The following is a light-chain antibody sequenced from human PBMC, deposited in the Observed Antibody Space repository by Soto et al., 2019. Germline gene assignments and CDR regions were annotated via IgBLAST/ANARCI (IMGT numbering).Light chain of an antibody. Sequence: QSVLTQPPSASGTPGQRVTISCSGSSSNIGSNTVNWYHHLPGTAPKILIYNNDQRPSGVPDRFSGSKSGTSASLAISGLQSEDEADYYCAAWDASLNGPVFGGGTKLTVL. CDR2: NND. CDR1: SSNIGSNT. V-gene: IGLV1-44*01. CDR3: AAWDASLNGPV. J-gene: IGLJ3*02.